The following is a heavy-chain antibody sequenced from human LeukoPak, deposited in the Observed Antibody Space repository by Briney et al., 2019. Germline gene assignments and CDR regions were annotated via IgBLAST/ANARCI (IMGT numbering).Heavy chain of an antibody. D-gene: IGHD5-18*01. CDR2: ISAYNGNT. V-gene: IGHV1-18*01. CDR3: ARPSRVGYSYGVPVYYGMDV. Sequence: GASVKVSCKASGYTFTSYGISWVRQAPGQGLEWMGWISAYNGNTNYAQNLQGRVTMTTDTSTSTACMELRSLRSDDTAVYYCARPSRVGYSYGVPVYYGMDVWGQGTTVTVFS. CDR1: GYTFTSYG. J-gene: IGHJ6*02.